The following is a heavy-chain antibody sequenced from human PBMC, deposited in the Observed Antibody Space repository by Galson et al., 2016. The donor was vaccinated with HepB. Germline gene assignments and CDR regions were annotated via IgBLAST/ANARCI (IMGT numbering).Heavy chain of an antibody. J-gene: IGHJ3*02. CDR1: GFTFSSYE. Sequence: SLRLSCAASGFTFSSYEMNWVRQAPGKGPEWVSYISETSDRMYYGDSVKGRFTVSRDNAKSSLLLQMNNLRAEDTGVYYCVRGTAGGDVFDIWGQGTKVIVSS. D-gene: IGHD1-26*01. CDR2: ISETSDRM. V-gene: IGHV3-48*03. CDR3: VRGTAGGDVFDI.